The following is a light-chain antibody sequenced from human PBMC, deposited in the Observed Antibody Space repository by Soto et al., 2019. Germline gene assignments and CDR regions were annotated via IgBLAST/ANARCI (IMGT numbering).Light chain of an antibody. Sequence: QSALTQPASVSGSPGQSITISCTGTSSDVGSYNLVSWYQQHPGKAPKFMIYEVNKRPSGVSSRFSGSKSGNTASLTISGLQAEDEADYYCQSYDSSLGDSTVFGGGTKVTVL. CDR3: QSYDSSLGDSTV. CDR1: SSDVGSYNL. V-gene: IGLV2-23*02. J-gene: IGLJ2*01. CDR2: EVN.